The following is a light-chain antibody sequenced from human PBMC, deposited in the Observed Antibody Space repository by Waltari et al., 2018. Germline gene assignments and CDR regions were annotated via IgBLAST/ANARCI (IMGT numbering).Light chain of an antibody. CDR3: QQYYSTPPIT. J-gene: IGKJ5*01. Sequence: DLQMTQSPSSLSASVGDIVTITCRASQGISNSLAWYQQKPGKAPKLLLYAASRLESGVPSRFSGSGSGTDYTLTISSLQPEDFATYYCQQYYSTPPITFGQGTRLEIK. CDR1: QGISNS. V-gene: IGKV1-NL1*01. CDR2: AAS.